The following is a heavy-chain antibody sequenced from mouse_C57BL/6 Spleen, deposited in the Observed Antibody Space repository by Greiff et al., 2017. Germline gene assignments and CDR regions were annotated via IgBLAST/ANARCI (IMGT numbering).Heavy chain of an antibody. CDR2: INPNNGGT. J-gene: IGHJ2*01. CDR3: ARTITTVAYYFDY. D-gene: IGHD1-1*01. Sequence: VQLQQSGPELVKPGASVKIPCKASGYTFTDYNMDWVKQSHGKSLEWIGDINPNNGGTIYNQKFKGKATLTVDKSSSTAYMELRSLTSEDTAVYYGARTITTVAYYFDYWGQGTTLTVSS. CDR1: GYTFTDYN. V-gene: IGHV1-18*01.